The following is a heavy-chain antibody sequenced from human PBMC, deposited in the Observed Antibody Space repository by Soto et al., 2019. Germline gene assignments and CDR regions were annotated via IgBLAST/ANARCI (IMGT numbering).Heavy chain of an antibody. CDR1: GDSVSSNSAA. Sequence: QVQLQQSGPGLVKPAQTLSLTCAISGDSVSSNSAAWNWIRQSPSRGLEWLGRTYYRSKWYNDYAVSVKSRITINPDTSKNQFSLQLNSVTPEDTAVYYCERAPIARYSGYDYFDYWGQGTLVTVSS. D-gene: IGHD5-12*01. CDR3: ERAPIARYSGYDYFDY. CDR2: TYYRSKWYN. V-gene: IGHV6-1*01. J-gene: IGHJ4*02.